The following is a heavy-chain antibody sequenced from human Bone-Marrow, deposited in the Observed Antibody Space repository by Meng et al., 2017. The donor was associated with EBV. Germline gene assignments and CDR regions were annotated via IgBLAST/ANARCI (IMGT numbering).Heavy chain of an antibody. V-gene: IGHV4-4*02. D-gene: IGHD3-10*01. CDR3: ARDISGTLDY. CDR1: GGSISSSNW. J-gene: IGHJ4*02. CDR2: IDHSEST. Sequence: QGRLQEPGPVLVKPSRTLSLSCGVSGGSISSSNWWSWVRQPPGKGLEWIGEIDHSESTNYNPSLKSRVTISIDKSKNQFSLKLSSVTAADTAVYYCARDISGTLDYWGQGTLVTVSS.